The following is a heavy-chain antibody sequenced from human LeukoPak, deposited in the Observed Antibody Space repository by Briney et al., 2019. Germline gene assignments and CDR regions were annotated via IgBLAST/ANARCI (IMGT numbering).Heavy chain of an antibody. J-gene: IGHJ4*02. V-gene: IGHV1-2*02. D-gene: IGHD1-26*01. CDR3: ASASAQVGATLDY. CDR2: INPISGGT. CDR1: GYTFTGYY. Sequence: ASVKVSCKASGYTFTGYYMHWVRQAPGQGLEWMGWINPISGGTNYAQKFQGRVTMTRDTSISTAYMELSRLRSDDTAVYYCASASAQVGATLDYWGQGTLVTVSS.